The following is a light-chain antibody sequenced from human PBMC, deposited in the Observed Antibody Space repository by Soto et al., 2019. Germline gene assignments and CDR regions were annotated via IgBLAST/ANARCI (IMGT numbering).Light chain of an antibody. CDR3: CALPARRSSWV. V-gene: IGLV2-11*01. CDR1: SGDVGGSNY. Sequence: QSALTQPRSVSGSPGQSVAISCTGTSGDVGGSNYVSWYQQHPGTAPKPLIFDVTKRPSGVPDRSSGSTSGNAASLTISGLQAEDEADYFCCALPARRSSWVFGGGTKLTVL. J-gene: IGLJ3*02. CDR2: DVT.